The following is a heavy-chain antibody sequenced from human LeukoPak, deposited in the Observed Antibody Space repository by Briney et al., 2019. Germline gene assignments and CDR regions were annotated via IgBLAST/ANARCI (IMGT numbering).Heavy chain of an antibody. D-gene: IGHD3-10*01. Sequence: SGGSLRLSCAASGFTFSSYGMHWVRQAPGKGLEWVAVISYDGSNEYYADSVKGRFTISRDNSKNTLYLQMNSLRAEDTAVYYCVFEGRADAFDIWGQGTMVTVSS. CDR3: VFEGRADAFDI. CDR2: ISYDGSNE. CDR1: GFTFSSYG. V-gene: IGHV3-30*03. J-gene: IGHJ3*02.